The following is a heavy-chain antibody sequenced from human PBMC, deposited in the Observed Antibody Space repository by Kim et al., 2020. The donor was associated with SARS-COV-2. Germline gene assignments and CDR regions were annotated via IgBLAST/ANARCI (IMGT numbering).Heavy chain of an antibody. V-gene: IGHV3-64*01. J-gene: IGHJ4*02. Sequence: GGSLRLSCAASGFTFSSYAMHWVRQAPGKGLEYVSAISSNGGSTYYANSVKGRFTISRDNSKNTLYLQMGSLRAEDMAVYYCARDGVDYGDYHPLDYWGQGTLVTVS. CDR3: ARDGVDYGDYHPLDY. CDR1: GFTFSSYA. D-gene: IGHD4-17*01. CDR2: ISSNGGST.